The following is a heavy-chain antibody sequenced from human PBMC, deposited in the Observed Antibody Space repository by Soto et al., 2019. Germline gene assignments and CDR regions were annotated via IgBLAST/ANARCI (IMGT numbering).Heavy chain of an antibody. CDR3: ARSGYRSTTDL. D-gene: IGHD2-2*01. V-gene: IGHV3-21*01. J-gene: IGHJ5*02. Sequence: EEHLAESGGGMVKPGGSLRLSCAASGFTFSSYSMNWVRQAPGKGLEWVSSISSSSAYMFYAGSVKGRFTISRENAKNSLSLQMSSLRAEDTAVYYCARSGYRSTTDLWGQGTLVTVSS. CDR1: GFTFSSYS. CDR2: ISSSSAYM.